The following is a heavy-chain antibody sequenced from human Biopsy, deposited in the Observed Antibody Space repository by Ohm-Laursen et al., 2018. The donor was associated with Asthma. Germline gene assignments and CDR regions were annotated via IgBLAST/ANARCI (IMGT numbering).Heavy chain of an antibody. V-gene: IGHV3-53*01. CDR2: IYSGGTS. Sequence: SLRLSCTASGFTVSRDHMFWVRQAPGKGQEWVSVIYSGGTSDTADSVRGRFTISRDFYKNTLYLQMDSLRAEDTAVYYCARGDSSGWSHYYFDYWGQGTLVTVSS. J-gene: IGHJ4*02. CDR1: GFTVSRDH. D-gene: IGHD6-19*01. CDR3: ARGDSSGWSHYYFDY.